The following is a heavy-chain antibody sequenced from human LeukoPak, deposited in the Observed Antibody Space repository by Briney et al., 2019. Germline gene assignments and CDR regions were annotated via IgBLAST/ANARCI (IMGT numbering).Heavy chain of an antibody. D-gene: IGHD3-10*01. V-gene: IGHV3-23*01. CDR3: AKGQPMVRGGPISNR. CDR1: GFTFSSYA. CDR2: ISGSGGST. Sequence: PGGSLRLSCAASGFTFSSYAMSWVRQAPGKGLEWVSAISGSGGSTYYADSVKGRSTISRDNSKNTLYLQMNSLRAEDTAVYYCAKGQPMVRGGPISNRWGQGTLVTVSS. J-gene: IGHJ5*02.